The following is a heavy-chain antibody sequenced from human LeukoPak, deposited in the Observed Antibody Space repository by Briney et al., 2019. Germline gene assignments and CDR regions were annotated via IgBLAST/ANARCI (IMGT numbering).Heavy chain of an antibody. CDR3: ARAINSWLLLDLDY. D-gene: IGHD3-22*01. J-gene: IGHJ4*02. CDR2: INPDSGGT. Sequence: ASVKVSCKASGYTFTDYYMHWVRQAPGQGLEWMGWINPDSGGTNYAQKFQGRVTMTRDTSISTAYMDLSRLRSDDTAMYYCARAINSWLLLDLDYWGQGTLVTVSS. V-gene: IGHV1-2*02. CDR1: GYTFTDYY.